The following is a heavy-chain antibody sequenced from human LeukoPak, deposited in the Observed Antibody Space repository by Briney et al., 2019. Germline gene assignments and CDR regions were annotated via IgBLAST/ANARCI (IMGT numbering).Heavy chain of an antibody. CDR3: ARDPGGAAAAGPCYFDY. CDR2: IRYDGSNK. V-gene: IGHV3-30*02. CDR1: GFTFSSYG. D-gene: IGHD6-13*01. Sequence: PGGSLRLSCAASGFTFSSYGMHWVRQAPGKGLEWVAFIRYDGSNKYYADSVKGRFTISRDNSKNTLYLQMNSLRAEDTAVYYCARDPGGAAAAGPCYFDYWGQGTLVTVSS. J-gene: IGHJ4*02.